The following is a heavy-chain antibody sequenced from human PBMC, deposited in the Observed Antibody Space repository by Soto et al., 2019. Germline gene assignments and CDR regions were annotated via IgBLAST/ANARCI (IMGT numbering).Heavy chain of an antibody. J-gene: IGHJ3*02. Sequence: SETLSLTCAVYGGSFSGYYWTWIRQPPGKGLEWIGEINDSGGTDYNPSLKSRVTISVDTSKNQFSLKLSSVTAADTAVYYCARDREAKQKPTAFDIWGQGTMVTVSS. CDR3: ARDREAKQKPTAFDI. CDR1: GGSFSGYY. D-gene: IGHD1-26*01. V-gene: IGHV4-34*01. CDR2: INDSGGT.